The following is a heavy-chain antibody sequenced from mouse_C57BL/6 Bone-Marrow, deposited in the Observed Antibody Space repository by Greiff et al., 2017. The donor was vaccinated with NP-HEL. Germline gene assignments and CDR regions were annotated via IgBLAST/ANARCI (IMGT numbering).Heavy chain of an antibody. Sequence: EVKLQQSGAELVRPGASVKLSCTASGFNIKDDYMHWVKQRPEQGLEWIGWIDPENGDTEYASKFQGKATITADTSSNTAYLQLSSLTSEDTAVYYCTGWLLRRGMDYWGQGTSVTVSS. D-gene: IGHD2-3*01. CDR1: GFNIKDDY. J-gene: IGHJ4*01. CDR3: TGWLLRRGMDY. V-gene: IGHV14-4*01. CDR2: IDPENGDT.